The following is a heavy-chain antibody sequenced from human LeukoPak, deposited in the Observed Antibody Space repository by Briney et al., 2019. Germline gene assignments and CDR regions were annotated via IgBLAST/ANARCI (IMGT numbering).Heavy chain of an antibody. CDR3: AKDFKSASPYYYDSSGYFDY. V-gene: IGHV3-30*02. Sequence: PGGPLRLSCAASGFTFSSYGMHWVRQAPGKGLEWVAFIRYDGSNKYYADSVKGRFTISRDNSKNTLYLQMNSLRAEDTAVYYCAKDFKSASPYYYDSSGYFDYWGQGTLVTVSS. D-gene: IGHD3-22*01. J-gene: IGHJ4*02. CDR1: GFTFSSYG. CDR2: IRYDGSNK.